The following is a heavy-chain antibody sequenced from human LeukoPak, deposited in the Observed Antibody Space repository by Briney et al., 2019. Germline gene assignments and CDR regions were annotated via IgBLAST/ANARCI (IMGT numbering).Heavy chain of an antibody. Sequence: ASVKVSCKASGYTFTGYYMHWVRQAPGQGLEWMGWINPNSGDTKYAQKFQGRVTMTRNTSIRTAYMELNRLRSDDTAVYYCARGLTEYGPIRGARWFDPWGQGTLVTVSS. D-gene: IGHD3-10*01. V-gene: IGHV1-2*02. CDR3: ARGLTEYGPIRGARWFDP. CDR2: INPNSGDT. J-gene: IGHJ5*02. CDR1: GYTFTGYY.